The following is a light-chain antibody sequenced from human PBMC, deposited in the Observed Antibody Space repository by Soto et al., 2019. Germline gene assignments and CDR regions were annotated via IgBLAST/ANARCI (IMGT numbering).Light chain of an antibody. CDR3: QQRSSWPIT. Sequence: IVLTQSPGTLSLSPGERATLSCRASQSVASSYLAWYQQKPGQAPRLVIYGASSRAAATPDRFSGSGSGTDFTLTISSLEPEDFEVYYCQQRSSWPITFGQGTRLEIK. CDR1: QSVASSY. V-gene: IGKV3D-20*02. CDR2: GAS. J-gene: IGKJ5*01.